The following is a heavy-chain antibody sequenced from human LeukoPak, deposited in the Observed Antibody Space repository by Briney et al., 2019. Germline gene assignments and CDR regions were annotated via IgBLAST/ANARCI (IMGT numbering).Heavy chain of an antibody. D-gene: IGHD3-3*01. CDR1: GFTFSSYW. J-gene: IGHJ4*02. V-gene: IGHV3-7*04. CDR2: IKPDGSET. CDR3: ARGYYDFWSGYYRGDPFDY. Sequence: GGSMRLSCAASGFTFSSYWMSWVRQAPGQGREWVANIKPDGSETNYVDSVKGRFTISRDNAKNSLYLQMNSLRAEDTAVYYCARGYYDFWSGYYRGDPFDYWGQGTLVTVSS.